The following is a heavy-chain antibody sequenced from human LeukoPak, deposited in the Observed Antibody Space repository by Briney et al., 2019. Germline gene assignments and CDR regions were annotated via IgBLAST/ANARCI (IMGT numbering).Heavy chain of an antibody. CDR1: GGSFSGYY. Sequence: PSETLSLTCAVYGGSFSGYYWSWIRQPPGKGLEWIGEINHSGSTNYNPSLKSRVTISVETSKNQFSLKLSSVPAADTAVYYCARVLVYSNYVRVSGWFDPWGQGTLVTVSS. J-gene: IGHJ5*02. V-gene: IGHV4-34*01. CDR3: ARVLVYSNYVRVSGWFDP. CDR2: INHSGST. D-gene: IGHD4-11*01.